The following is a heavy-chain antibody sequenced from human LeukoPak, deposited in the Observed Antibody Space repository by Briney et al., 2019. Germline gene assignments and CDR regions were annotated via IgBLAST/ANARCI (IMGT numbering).Heavy chain of an antibody. D-gene: IGHD3-10*01. J-gene: IGHJ5*02. V-gene: IGHV1-2*02. Sequence: ASVKVSCKASGYTFTGYYMRWVRQAPGQGLEWMGWINPNSGGTNYAQKFQGRVTMTRGTSISTAYMELSRLRSDDTAVYYCARDPAIFTMVRGVINNWFDPWGQGTLVTVSS. CDR1: GYTFTGYY. CDR3: ARDPAIFTMVRGVINNWFDP. CDR2: INPNSGGT.